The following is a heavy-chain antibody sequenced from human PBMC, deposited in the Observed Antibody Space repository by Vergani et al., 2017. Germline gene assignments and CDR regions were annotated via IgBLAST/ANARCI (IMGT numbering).Heavy chain of an antibody. V-gene: IGHV3-15*02. J-gene: IGHJ3*02. CDR3: VRDQVTMLRGSDALDI. Sequence: VYVVESGGTLVKPGESLRLSCAASGFTFTSAWMSWVRQAPGKGLEWVGGIRSKAYGQATIYAASVKGRFTISRDDSKSIAYLQMNNLQTEDTAMYYCVRDQVTMLRGSDALDIWGQGTMVTVSS. CDR2: IRSKAYGQAT. D-gene: IGHD3-10*01. CDR1: GFTFTSAW.